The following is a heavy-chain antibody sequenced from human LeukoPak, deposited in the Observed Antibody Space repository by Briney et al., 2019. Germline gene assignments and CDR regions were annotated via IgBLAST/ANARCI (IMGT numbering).Heavy chain of an antibody. V-gene: IGHV3-20*04. CDR1: GFTFDDYG. D-gene: IGHD3-22*01. J-gene: IGHJ6*03. CDR2: INWNGGST. CDR3: AKDGAYYYDSSGYHYYYYYMDV. Sequence: GGSLRLSCAASGFTFDDYGMSWVRQAPGKGLEWVSGINWNGGSTGYADSVKGRFTISRDNSKNTLYLQMNSLRAEDTAVYYCAKDGAYYYDSSGYHYYYYYMDVWGKGTTVTISS.